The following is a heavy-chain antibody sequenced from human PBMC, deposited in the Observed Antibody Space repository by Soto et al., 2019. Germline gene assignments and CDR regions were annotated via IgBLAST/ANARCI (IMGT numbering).Heavy chain of an antibody. D-gene: IGHD2-15*01. V-gene: IGHV4-4*02. CDR3: ATLPARIVVVGRPGPS. CDR1: GASISSTNW. Sequence: QVQLQESGPRLVKPSGTLSLTCAVSGASISSTNWWTWVRQPPGKGLEWIGEIYHTGSTKYNPSLKSRVPISMDKSNNQSSLNLSSVTAADTAVYYGATLPARIVVVGRPGPSWGQGTVVTVSS. J-gene: IGHJ4*02. CDR2: IYHTGST.